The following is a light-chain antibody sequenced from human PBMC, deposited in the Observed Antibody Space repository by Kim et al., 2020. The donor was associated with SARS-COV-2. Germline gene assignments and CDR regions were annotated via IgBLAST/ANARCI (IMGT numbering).Light chain of an antibody. CDR1: SLGTCY. Sequence: AMGRAAKMTCQGASLGTCYANWDQQKPGQAPVLVIYGNNHRPSGLPDRFCGSSSGNAASLTITGPQAEDEADYYCNSRDSSGNHVVFGGGTQLTVL. CDR3: NSRDSSGNHVV. J-gene: IGLJ2*01. V-gene: IGLV3-19*01. CDR2: GNN.